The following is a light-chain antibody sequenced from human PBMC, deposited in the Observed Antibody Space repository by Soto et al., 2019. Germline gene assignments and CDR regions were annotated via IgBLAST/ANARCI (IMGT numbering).Light chain of an antibody. V-gene: IGKV3-15*01. CDR1: QSISDT. Sequence: EIVMTQSPATLSVSPGGRATLSCRASQSISDTLAWYQQKPGQAPRLLIHGASTRAPGFPARFSGSGSGTDFTLTISSLQSEDFAVYYCQHYGTSLYTFGQGTKLEIK. J-gene: IGKJ2*01. CDR2: GAS. CDR3: QHYGTSLYT.